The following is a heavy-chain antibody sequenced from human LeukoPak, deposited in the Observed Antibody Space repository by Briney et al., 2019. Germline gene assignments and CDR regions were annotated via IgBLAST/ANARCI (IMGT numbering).Heavy chain of an antibody. V-gene: IGHV3-21*01. CDR3: ARDDDILTGFPC. CDR1: GFTFSSYT. Sequence: GGSLRLSCAASGFTFSSYTMNWVRQAPGKGLEWVSSISSSSSYIYYADSVKGRFTISRDNAKNSLYLQMNSLRAEGTAVYYCARDDDILTGFPCWGQGTLVTVSS. D-gene: IGHD3-9*01. J-gene: IGHJ4*02. CDR2: ISSSSSYI.